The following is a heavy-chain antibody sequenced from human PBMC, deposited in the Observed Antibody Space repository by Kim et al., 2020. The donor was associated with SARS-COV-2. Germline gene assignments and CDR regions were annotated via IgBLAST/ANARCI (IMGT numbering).Heavy chain of an antibody. CDR3: AAGAPGD. D-gene: IGHD3-10*01. V-gene: IGHV4-34*01. CDR2: IYSSGSS. CDR1: GASFSGFQ. J-gene: IGHJ1*01. Sequence: SETLSLTCAVYGASFSGFQWSWIRQTPGKGLEWIGQIYSSGSSKYNPSFQSRVSMSVDTSKNQFSLKLTSVTAADTAIYYCAAGAPGDWGQGTLVTVSS.